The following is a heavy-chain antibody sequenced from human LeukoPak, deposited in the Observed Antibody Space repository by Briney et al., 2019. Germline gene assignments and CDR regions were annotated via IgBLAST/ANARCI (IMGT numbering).Heavy chain of an antibody. J-gene: IGHJ6*02. CDR2: ISYEGTNK. CDR3: AKDSYGMDV. CDR1: GFTFSDYA. V-gene: IGHV3-30-3*01. Sequence: PGRSLRLSCAASGFTFSDYAMHWVRHAPAKGLEWVAVISYEGTNKYCADSPKGRFTISRDNTKNTVSLQMNSLRAEDTAVYFCAKDSYGMDVWGQGTTVTVSS.